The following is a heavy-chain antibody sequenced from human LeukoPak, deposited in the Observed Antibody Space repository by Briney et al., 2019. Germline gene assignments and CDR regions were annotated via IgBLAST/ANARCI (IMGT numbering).Heavy chain of an antibody. CDR1: GFTFSSYA. J-gene: IGHJ4*02. V-gene: IGHV3-30*14. D-gene: IGHD3-22*01. CDR3: AREARYYDSSGYYYPDY. CDR2: ISYDGSNK. Sequence: GGSLRLSCAASGFTFSSYAMHWVRQAPGKGLEWVAVISYDGSNKYYADSVKGRFTISRDNSKNTLYLQMNSLRAEDTAVYYCAREARYYDSSGYYYPDYWGQGTLVTVSS.